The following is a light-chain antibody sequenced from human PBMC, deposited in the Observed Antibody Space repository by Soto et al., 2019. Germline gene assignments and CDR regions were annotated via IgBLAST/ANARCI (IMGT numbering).Light chain of an antibody. J-gene: IGKJ4*01. CDR3: QQYGNWPPLT. CDR1: QSVSSN. Sequence: VMTQSPATLSVSPGDRATLSCRASQSVSSNLAWYQRKPGQAPRLLIYSASTRATGIPARFSGSGSGTDFTLTISSLQSEDFAVYYCQQYGNWPPLTFGGGTKVEIK. CDR2: SAS. V-gene: IGKV3-15*01.